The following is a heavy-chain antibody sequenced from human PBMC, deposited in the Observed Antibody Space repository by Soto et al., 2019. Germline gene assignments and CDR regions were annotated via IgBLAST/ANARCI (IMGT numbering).Heavy chain of an antibody. V-gene: IGHV3-23*01. CDR3: AAPGDEYGSGVSGFTYGMDI. J-gene: IGHJ6*02. Sequence: PGGSLSLSCLASGFTFSDFAMTWVRHVQGRGLEWVASLDGSGGSTSYAESVRGRFSISRDNSQNTLFLQIKRLTVDETTIYYCAAPGDEYGSGVSGFTYGMDIWGQGTTVTVSS. CDR2: LDGSGGST. CDR1: GFTFSDFA. D-gene: IGHD3-10*01.